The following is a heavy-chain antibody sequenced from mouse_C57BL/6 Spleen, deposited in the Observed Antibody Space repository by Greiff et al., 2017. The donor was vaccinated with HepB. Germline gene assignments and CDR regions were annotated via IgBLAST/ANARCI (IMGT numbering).Heavy chain of an antibody. J-gene: IGHJ2*01. CDR2: IHPNSGST. CDR1: GYTFTSYW. V-gene: IGHV1-64*01. Sequence: VQLQQPGAELVKPGASVKLSCKASGYTFTSYWMHWVKQRPGQGLEWIGMIHPNSGSTNYNEKFKSKATLTVDKSSSTAYMQLSSLTSEDSAVYYCAREVGRGNYFDYWGQGTTLTVSS. D-gene: IGHD1-1*02. CDR3: AREVGRGNYFDY.